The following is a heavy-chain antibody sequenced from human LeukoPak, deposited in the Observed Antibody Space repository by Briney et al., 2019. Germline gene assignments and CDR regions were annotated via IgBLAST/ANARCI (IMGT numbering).Heavy chain of an antibody. D-gene: IGHD5-12*01. Sequence: GRSLRLSCAPSGFTFDDYAMHWVRQGPGRGLEWGSGINWNSGSIGYADSVKGRLTISRDNAKNSLYLQMNSLRAEDMALYYCAKGTSSAYAYYMDVWGKGTTVTVSS. CDR2: INWNSGSI. CDR1: GFTFDDYA. CDR3: AKGTSSAYAYYMDV. V-gene: IGHV3-9*03. J-gene: IGHJ6*03.